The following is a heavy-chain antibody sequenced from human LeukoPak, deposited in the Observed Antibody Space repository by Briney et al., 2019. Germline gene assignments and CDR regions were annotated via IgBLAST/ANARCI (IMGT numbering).Heavy chain of an antibody. CDR1: GGSISSYY. J-gene: IGHJ4*02. CDR2: IYYSGST. Sequence: SETLSLTCTVSGGSISSYYWSWIRQPPGKGLEWIGYIYYSGSTNYNPPLKSRVTISVDTSKNQFSLILSSVTAADTAVYYCARHSVGVALPLFDHWGQGNPVTVSS. CDR3: ARHSVGVALPLFDH. D-gene: IGHD1-26*01. V-gene: IGHV4-59*08.